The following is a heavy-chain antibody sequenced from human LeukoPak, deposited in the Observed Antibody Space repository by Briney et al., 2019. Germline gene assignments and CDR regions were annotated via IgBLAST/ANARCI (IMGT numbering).Heavy chain of an antibody. V-gene: IGHV3-15*01. Sequence: GGSLRLSCAASGFTFSNAWMSWVRQAPGKGLEWVGRIKSKTDGGTTDYAAPVKGRFTISRDDSKNTLYLQMNSLRAEDTAVYYCARDRRLPRSMGYYFDYWGQGTLVTVSS. CDR3: ARDRRLPRSMGYYFDY. CDR1: GFTFSNAW. CDR2: IKSKTDGGTT. D-gene: IGHD1-26*01. J-gene: IGHJ4*02.